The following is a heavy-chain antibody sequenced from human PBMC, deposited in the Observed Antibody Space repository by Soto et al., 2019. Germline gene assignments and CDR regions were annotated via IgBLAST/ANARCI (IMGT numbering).Heavy chain of an antibody. D-gene: IGHD3-10*01. J-gene: IGHJ1*01. Sequence: QVQLQESGPGLVKASQTLSLTCNVSAGSISSGGYYWTWIRQHPGKGLEWIGNTHHSGSTFYNPSLKSRVSISVDTSKNQFSLKLSSVTAADTAVYFCVRGVLSWGQGTLVTVSS. CDR3: VRGVLS. CDR1: AGSISSGGYY. V-gene: IGHV4-31*03. CDR2: THHSGST.